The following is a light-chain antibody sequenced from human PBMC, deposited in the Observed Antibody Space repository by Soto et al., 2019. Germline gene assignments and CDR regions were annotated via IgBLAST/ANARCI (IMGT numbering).Light chain of an antibody. CDR3: LQDYSYPRT. CDR1: QDIRTE. CDR2: ATS. J-gene: IGKJ1*01. Sequence: AIQMTQSPSSLSASVGGRVTITCRASQDIRTELGWYQQKPGNAPKLLIYATSILQSGVPSRFSGIGSGTDFTLTICSLQPEDFATYYCLQDYSYPRTFGQGTKVDIK. V-gene: IGKV1-6*01.